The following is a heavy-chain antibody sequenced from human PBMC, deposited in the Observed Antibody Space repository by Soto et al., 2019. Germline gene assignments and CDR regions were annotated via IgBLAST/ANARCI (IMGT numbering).Heavy chain of an antibody. CDR2: ISYDGSNK. Sequence: QPGGSLRLSCAASGFTFSSYGMHWVRQAPGKGLERVAVISYDGSNKYYADSVKGRFTISRDNSKNTLYLQMNSLRAEDTAVYYCAKAHSRDILPCFDYWGQGTLVTVSS. CDR1: GFTFSSYG. J-gene: IGHJ4*02. V-gene: IGHV3-30*18. CDR3: AKAHSRDILPCFDY. D-gene: IGHD1-26*01.